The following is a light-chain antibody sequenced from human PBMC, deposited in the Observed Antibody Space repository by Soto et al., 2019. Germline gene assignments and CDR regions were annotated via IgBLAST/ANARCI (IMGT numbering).Light chain of an antibody. CDR3: QQYGSTSPLT. J-gene: IGKJ4*01. V-gene: IGKV3-20*01. Sequence: EIVLMQSPGTLSLSPGERATLSCRASQSVSNYYVAWYQQKPGQAPRLLIAGASSRDTGIPDRFSGSGSGTDFTLTIIRLEPEDFAVYYCQQYGSTSPLTFGGGTKVEIK. CDR1: QSVSNYY. CDR2: GAS.